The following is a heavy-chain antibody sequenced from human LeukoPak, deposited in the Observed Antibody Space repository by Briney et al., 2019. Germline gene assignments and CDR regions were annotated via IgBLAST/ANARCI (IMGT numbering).Heavy chain of an antibody. V-gene: IGHV4-34*01. CDR1: GGSFSGYY. J-gene: IGHJ6*02. D-gene: IGHD3-10*01. CDR2: INHSGST. Sequence: SETLSLTCAVYGGSFSGYYWSWIRQPPGKGLEWIGEINHSGSTNYNPSLKSRVTISVDTSKNQFPLKLSSVTAADTAVYYCARVTMVRGVPYYGMDVWGQETTVTVSS. CDR3: ARVTMVRGVPYYGMDV.